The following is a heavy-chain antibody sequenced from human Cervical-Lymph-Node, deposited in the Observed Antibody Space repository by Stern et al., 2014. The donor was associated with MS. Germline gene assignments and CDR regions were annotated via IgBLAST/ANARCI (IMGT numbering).Heavy chain of an antibody. CDR2: IYSSGST. CDR1: GGSINTNNYY. CDR3: ARTGDDFGDYSLSY. Sequence: QVQLVESGPGLVKPSETLSLTCTVSGGSINTNNYYWGWIRQPPGKGLEWIGNIYSSGSTFYSPSLKSRVPMSVDTSKNPFFPNLTSMTAADTAVYYCARTGDDFGDYSLSYWGQGTLVTVSS. J-gene: IGHJ4*02. D-gene: IGHD4-17*01. V-gene: IGHV4-39*01.